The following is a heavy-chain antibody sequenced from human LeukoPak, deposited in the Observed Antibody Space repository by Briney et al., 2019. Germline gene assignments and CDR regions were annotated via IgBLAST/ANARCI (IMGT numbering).Heavy chain of an antibody. V-gene: IGHV5-51*01. CDR1: GYSFTSYW. D-gene: IGHD6-6*01. CDR2: IYPGDSDT. CDR3: ARSAYSSSSFEY. J-gene: IGHJ4*02. Sequence: KNGESLKISCKGSGYSFTSYWIVWVRQMTGKGLEWKRIIYPGDSDTRYNPSFQGQVTISADKSLSTAHLQWSSLKASDTAMYYCARSAYSSSSFEYWGQETLVTVSS.